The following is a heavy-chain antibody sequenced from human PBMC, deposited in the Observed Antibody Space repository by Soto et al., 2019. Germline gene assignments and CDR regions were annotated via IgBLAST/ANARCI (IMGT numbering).Heavy chain of an antibody. CDR3: ARHYHRFDS. J-gene: IGHJ4*02. CDR1: GYNFATDW. D-gene: IGHD3-16*02. CDR2: IYFGDSDN. V-gene: IGHV5-51*01. Sequence: GESLKISCKDSGYNFATDWIAWVRQMPGKGLEWMGVIYFGDSDNRYSPSFQDQVTISVDKSISTAYLQWSSLKASDTAMYYCARHYHRFDSWGQGNPVTVSS.